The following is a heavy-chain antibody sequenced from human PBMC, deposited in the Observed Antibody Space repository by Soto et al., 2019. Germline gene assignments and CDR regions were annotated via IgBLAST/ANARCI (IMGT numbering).Heavy chain of an antibody. CDR2: IKQDGSEK. CDR1: GFTFSSYW. CDR3: ARDQGSGSYYPYGMDV. V-gene: IGHV3-7*01. J-gene: IGHJ6*02. Sequence: EVQLVESGGGLVQPGGSLRLSCAASGFTFSSYWMSWVRQAPGKGLEWVANIKQDGSEKYYVDSVKGRFTISRDNAKNSLYLQMNSLRAEDTAVYYCARDQGSGSYYPYGMDVWGQGTTVTVSS. D-gene: IGHD1-26*01.